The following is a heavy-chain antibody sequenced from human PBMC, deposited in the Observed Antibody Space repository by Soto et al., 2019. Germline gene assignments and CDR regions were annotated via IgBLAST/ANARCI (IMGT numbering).Heavy chain of an antibody. CDR2: IIPILGIA. CDR1: GGTFSSYT. D-gene: IGHD6-6*01. J-gene: IGHJ5*02. V-gene: IGHV1-69*08. Sequence: QVQLVQSGAEVKKPGSSVKVSCKASGGTFSSYTISWVRQAPGQGLEWMGRIIPILGIANYAQKFQGRVTITADKSTSTAYMELSSLRSEDTAVYYCARDIDGIAARYGVWFDPWGQGTLVTVSS. CDR3: ARDIDGIAARYGVWFDP.